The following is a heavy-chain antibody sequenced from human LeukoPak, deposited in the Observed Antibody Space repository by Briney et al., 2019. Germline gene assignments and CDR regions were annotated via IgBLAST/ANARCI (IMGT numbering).Heavy chain of an antibody. Sequence: SVTVSCKASGGTFSSYAISWVRQAPGQGLEWMGGIIPIFGTANYAQKFQGRVTITADKSTSTAYMELSSLRSEDTAVYYCARDPGDCSSTSCYLGPGYWGQGTLVTVSS. J-gene: IGHJ4*02. V-gene: IGHV1-69*06. CDR2: IIPIFGTA. D-gene: IGHD2-2*03. CDR1: GGTFSSYA. CDR3: ARDPGDCSSTSCYLGPGY.